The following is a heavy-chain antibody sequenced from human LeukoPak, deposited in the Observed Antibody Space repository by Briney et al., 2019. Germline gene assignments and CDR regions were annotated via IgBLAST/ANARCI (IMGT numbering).Heavy chain of an antibody. J-gene: IGHJ1*01. CDR3: ARAPDLDSSGYYYRFFQH. V-gene: IGHV3-20*04. CDR1: GFTFDDYD. CDR2: ITWNGGNT. Sequence: PGGSLRLSCEASGFTFDDYDMSWVRQAPGKGLEWVSGITWNGGNTAYADSVQGRFTISRDNAKNSLYLQMNSLRAEDTAVYYCARAPDLDSSGYYYRFFQHWGQGTLVTVSS. D-gene: IGHD3-22*01.